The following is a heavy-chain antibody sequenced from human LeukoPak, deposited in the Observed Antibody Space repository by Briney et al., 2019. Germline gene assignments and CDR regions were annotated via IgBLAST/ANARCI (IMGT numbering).Heavy chain of an antibody. CDR1: GVTFSSYV. Sequence: PGGSLRLSCAASGVTFSSYVMNWVRQAPGKGLEWVSGISGSGSTTYYADSVKGRFTISRDNSKNTLYLQMDSLRAEDTAVYYCVKVFPTDGLFVSDYWGQRTLVTVSS. CDR3: VKVFPTDGLFVSDY. CDR2: ISGSGSTT. J-gene: IGHJ4*02. D-gene: IGHD2-8*01. V-gene: IGHV3-23*01.